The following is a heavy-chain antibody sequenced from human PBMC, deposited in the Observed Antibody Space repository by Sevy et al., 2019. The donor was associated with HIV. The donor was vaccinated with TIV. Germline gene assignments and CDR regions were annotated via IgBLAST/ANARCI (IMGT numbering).Heavy chain of an antibody. D-gene: IGHD6-13*01. V-gene: IGHV4-59*01. Sequence: SETLSLTCTVSGGAMNNFYWSWIRQPPGKGLEWIGYIYYSGSTNYNPSLKSRVTISVDTSKNQFSLKLGSVTAADTAVFYGARSGGGPPTRPSGLWQQLARTDTMNYFDYWGQGTLVTVSS. CDR2: IYYSGST. CDR3: ARSGGGPPTRPSGLWQQLARTDTMNYFDY. CDR1: GGAMNNFY. J-gene: IGHJ4*02.